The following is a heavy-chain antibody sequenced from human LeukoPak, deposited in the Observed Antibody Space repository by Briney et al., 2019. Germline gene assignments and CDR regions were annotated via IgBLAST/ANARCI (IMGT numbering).Heavy chain of an antibody. Sequence: SETLSLTCAVSGGSISSSNWWSWVRQPPGKGLEWIGEIYHSGSTNYNPSLKSRVTISVDKSKNRFSLKLSSVTAADTAVYYCARDILDYGDYYYYGMDVWGQGTTVTVSS. CDR2: IYHSGST. D-gene: IGHD4-17*01. J-gene: IGHJ6*02. CDR1: GGSISSSNW. CDR3: ARDILDYGDYYYYGMDV. V-gene: IGHV4-4*02.